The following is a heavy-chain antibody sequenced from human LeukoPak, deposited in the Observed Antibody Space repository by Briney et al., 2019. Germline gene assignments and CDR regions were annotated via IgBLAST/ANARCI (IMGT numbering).Heavy chain of an antibody. V-gene: IGHV3-33*01. J-gene: IGHJ6*02. D-gene: IGHD6-19*01. CDR2: IWYDGSNK. CDR1: GFTFSSYG. CDR3: ARDPPGWRYYYYGMDV. Sequence: GGSLRLSCAASGFTFSSYGIHRVRQAPGKGLGWVAVIWYDGSNKYYAASVKGRFTISRDNSKNTLYLQMNSLRAEDTAVYYCARDPPGWRYYYYGMDVWGQGTTVTVSS.